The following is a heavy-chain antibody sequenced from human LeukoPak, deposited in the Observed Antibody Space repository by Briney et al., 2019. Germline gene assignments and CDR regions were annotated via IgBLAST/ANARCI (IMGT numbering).Heavy chain of an antibody. D-gene: IGHD2-2*02. CDR2: IYYSGST. CDR1: GGSISSSSYY. J-gene: IGHJ4*02. V-gene: IGHV4-39*01. CDR3: ARPQYCSSTSCYKGVDY. Sequence: SETLSLTCTVSGGSISSSSYYWGWIRQPPRKGLEWIGSIYYSGSTYYNPSLKSRVTISVDTSKNQFSLKLSSVTAADTAVYYCARPQYCSSTSCYKGVDYWGQGTMVTVSS.